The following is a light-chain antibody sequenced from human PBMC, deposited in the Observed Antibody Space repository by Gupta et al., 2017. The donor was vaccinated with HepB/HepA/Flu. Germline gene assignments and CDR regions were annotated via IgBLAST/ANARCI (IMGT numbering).Light chain of an antibody. CDR1: KSDIGTYNL. Sequence: QSALTQPASVSGSPGQSITISCTGTKSDIGTYNLVSWYQQHPGKAPKLILYKVNERPSGVSNRLSGSKSGNTASLTISGLQAEDEADYYCCSFTGTNTVVFGGRTKLTVL. J-gene: IGLJ3*02. V-gene: IGLV2-23*02. CDR3: CSFTGTNTVV. CDR2: KVN.